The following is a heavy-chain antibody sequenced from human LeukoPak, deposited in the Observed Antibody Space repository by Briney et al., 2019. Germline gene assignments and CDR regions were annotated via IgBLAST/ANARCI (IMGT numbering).Heavy chain of an antibody. CDR1: GYTFTGYY. J-gene: IGHJ4*02. CDR3: ATDSSNSGYDYLYYFDY. Sequence: ASVKVSCKASGYTFTGYYMHWVRQAPGQGLEWMGWINPDNGGTNYAQKFQGRVTMTRDMSISTAYMELSRLRSDDAAVYYCATDSSNSGYDYLYYFDYWGQGTLVTVSS. D-gene: IGHD5-12*01. V-gene: IGHV1-2*02. CDR2: INPDNGGT.